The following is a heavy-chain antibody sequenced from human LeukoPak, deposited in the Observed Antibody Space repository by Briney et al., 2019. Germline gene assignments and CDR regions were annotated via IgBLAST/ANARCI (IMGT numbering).Heavy chain of an antibody. J-gene: IGHJ4*02. Sequence: RGSLRLSCAASGFIFSSYAMSWVRQAPGKGLEWVSGISTSGGSSSYADSVKGRFTISRDNPRNTLYMQMNSLRAEDTALYYCAIMHPYYDGSGYWVQWGQGTLVTVSS. D-gene: IGHD3-22*01. CDR2: ISTSGGSS. CDR3: AIMHPYYDGSGYWVQ. CDR1: GFIFSSYA. V-gene: IGHV3-23*01.